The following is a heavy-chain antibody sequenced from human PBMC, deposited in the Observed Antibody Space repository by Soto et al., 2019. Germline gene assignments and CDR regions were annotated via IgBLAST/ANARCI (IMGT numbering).Heavy chain of an antibody. D-gene: IGHD2-2*01. Sequence: SETLSLTCTVSGGSISSGGYYWSWIRQHPGKGLEWIGYIYYSGSTYYDPSLKSRVTISVDTSKNQFSLKLSSVTAADTAVYYCATIQLGPNWFDPWGQGTLVTVSS. J-gene: IGHJ5*02. V-gene: IGHV4-31*03. CDR2: IYYSGST. CDR1: GGSISSGGYY. CDR3: ATIQLGPNWFDP.